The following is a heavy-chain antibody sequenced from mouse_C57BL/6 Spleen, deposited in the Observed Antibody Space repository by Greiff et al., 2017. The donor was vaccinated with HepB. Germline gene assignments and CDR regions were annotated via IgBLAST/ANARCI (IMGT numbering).Heavy chain of an antibody. CDR1: GFSLTSYG. D-gene: IGHD2-2*01. Sequence: VHLVESGPGLVQPSQSLSITCTVSGFSLTSYGVHWVRQSPGKGLEWLGVIWSGGSTDYNAAFISRLSISKDNSKSQVFFKMNSLQADDTAIYYCARNGGYDGVWFAYWGQGTLVTVSA. CDR2: IWSGGST. CDR3: ARNGGYDGVWFAY. J-gene: IGHJ3*01. V-gene: IGHV2-2*01.